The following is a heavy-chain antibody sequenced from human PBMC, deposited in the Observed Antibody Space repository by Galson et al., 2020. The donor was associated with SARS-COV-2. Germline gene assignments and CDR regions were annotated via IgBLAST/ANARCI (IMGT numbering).Heavy chain of an antibody. D-gene: IGHD5-18*01. CDR2: ISYDGSNK. J-gene: IGHJ4*02. CDR1: GFTFSSYG. CDR3: AKRQYSYGYGDPLYFDY. Sequence: QLGESLKISCAASGFTFSSYGMHWVRQAPGKGLEWVAVISYDGSNKYYADSVKGRFTISRDNSKNTLYLQMNSLRAEDTAVYYCAKRQYSYGYGDPLYFDYWGQGTLVTVSS. V-gene: IGHV3-30*18.